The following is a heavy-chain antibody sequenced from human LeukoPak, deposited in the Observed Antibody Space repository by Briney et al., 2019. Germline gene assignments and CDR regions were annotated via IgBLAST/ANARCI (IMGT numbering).Heavy chain of an antibody. Sequence: GGSLRLSCATSGFTFSHAWMSWVRQAPGKRLEWVGRIKSNAEGGASKYAPLVKDRFTISRDDSKNTLYLQINSLKTEDTAVYYCTTVAVTTDYWGQGTQVIVSS. CDR1: GFTFSHAW. D-gene: IGHD4-17*01. J-gene: IGHJ4*02. V-gene: IGHV3-15*01. CDR2: IKSNAEGGAS. CDR3: TTVAVTTDY.